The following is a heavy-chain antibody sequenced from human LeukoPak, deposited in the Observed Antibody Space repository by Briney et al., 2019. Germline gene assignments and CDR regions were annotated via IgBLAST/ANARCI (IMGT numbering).Heavy chain of an antibody. CDR1: GFTFSNNW. CDR3: ARGGGVHAH. D-gene: IGHD3-16*01. Sequence: AGGSLRLSCAASGFTFSNNWMSWVRQAPGKGLEWVANIKQDGSEKYYVDSVKGRFTISRDNAKNSLYLQMNSLRAEDTAVYYCARGGGVHAHWGQGTLVTVS. CDR2: IKQDGSEK. J-gene: IGHJ4*02. V-gene: IGHV3-7*01.